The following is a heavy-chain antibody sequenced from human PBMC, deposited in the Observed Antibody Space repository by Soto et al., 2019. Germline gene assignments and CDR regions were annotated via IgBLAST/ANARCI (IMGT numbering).Heavy chain of an antibody. CDR1: GYTFTNYG. Sequence: QVHLVQSGAAVKKPGASVKVSCKTSGYTFTNYGITWVRQAPGQGLERMGWISVYNGNTNYAQNLQGRVTMTTDTSSNTAYMELRSLRSDDTAVYYCARDRDDSSCYYDYWGQGTLVTVSS. V-gene: IGHV1-18*01. J-gene: IGHJ4*02. D-gene: IGHD3-22*01. CDR3: ARDRDDSSCYYDY. CDR2: ISVYNGNT.